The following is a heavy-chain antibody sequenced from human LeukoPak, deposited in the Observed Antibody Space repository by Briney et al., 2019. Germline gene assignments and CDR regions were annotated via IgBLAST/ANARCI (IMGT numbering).Heavy chain of an antibody. V-gene: IGHV3-23*01. CDR3: ATYYYGSGPEK. CDR2: ISGSGGST. Sequence: PGGSLRLSCAASGFTFSSYGMSWVRQAPGKGLEWVSAISGSGGSTYYADSVKGRFTISRDNSKNTVYLQMNSLRDDDTAVYYCATYYYGSGPEKWGQGTLVTVSS. J-gene: IGHJ4*02. D-gene: IGHD3-10*01. CDR1: GFTFSSYG.